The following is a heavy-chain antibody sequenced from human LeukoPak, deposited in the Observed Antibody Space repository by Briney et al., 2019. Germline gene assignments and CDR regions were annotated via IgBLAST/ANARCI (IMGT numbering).Heavy chain of an antibody. Sequence: GGSLRLSCTASGFTFGDYAMSWFRQAPGKGLEWVGFIRSKAHGGTTEYAASVKGRFTISRDDSKSIAYLQMNSLKTEDTAVYYCTRDFHSRVLMVYVIAGWPFDYWGQGTLVTVSS. V-gene: IGHV3-49*03. CDR2: IRSKAHGGTT. CDR1: GFTFGDYA. J-gene: IGHJ4*02. CDR3: TRDFHSRVLMVYVIAGWPFDY. D-gene: IGHD2-8*01.